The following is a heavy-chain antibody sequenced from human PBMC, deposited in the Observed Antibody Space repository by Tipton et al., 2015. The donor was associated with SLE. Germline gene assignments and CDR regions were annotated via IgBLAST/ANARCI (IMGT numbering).Heavy chain of an antibody. D-gene: IGHD5-24*01. Sequence: LSLTCTVSGGSISSYYWSWIRQPPGKGLEWIGYIYYSGSTNYNPSLKSRVTISVDTSKNQFSLKLSSVTAADTAVYYCAILEMATSTVDYWGQGTLVTVSS. CDR2: IYYSGST. V-gene: IGHV4-59*01. CDR3: AILEMATSTVDY. J-gene: IGHJ4*02. CDR1: GGSISSYY.